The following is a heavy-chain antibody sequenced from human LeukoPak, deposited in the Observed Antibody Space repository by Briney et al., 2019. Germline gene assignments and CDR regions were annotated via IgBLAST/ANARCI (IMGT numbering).Heavy chain of an antibody. Sequence: ASVKVSCKVSGYTLTELSMHWVRQAPGKGLEWMGGFDPEDGETIYAQKLQGRVTMTTDTSTSTAYMELRSLRSDDTAVYYCARPIPAAAGKYYFDYWGQGTLVTVSS. CDR3: ARPIPAAAGKYYFDY. J-gene: IGHJ4*02. V-gene: IGHV1-24*01. CDR1: GYTLTELS. CDR2: FDPEDGET. D-gene: IGHD6-13*01.